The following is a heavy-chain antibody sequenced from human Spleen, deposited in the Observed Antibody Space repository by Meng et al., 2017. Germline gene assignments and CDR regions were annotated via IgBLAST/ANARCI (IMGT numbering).Heavy chain of an antibody. Sequence: SETLSLTCTVSGGSITSGAYYWSWIRQYPGRGLEWIGYIYHSGSTDYNPSLRSLATISVDTSKNQFSLKLSSVTAADTAVYYCAGLYSGSPHGGSFDIWGQGTMVT. CDR1: GGSITSGAYY. V-gene: IGHV4-31*01. CDR2: IYHSGST. J-gene: IGHJ3*02. CDR3: AGLYSGSPHGGSFDI. D-gene: IGHD1-26*01.